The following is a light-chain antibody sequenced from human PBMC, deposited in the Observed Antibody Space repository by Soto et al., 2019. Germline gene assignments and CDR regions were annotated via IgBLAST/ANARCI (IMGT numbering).Light chain of an antibody. CDR1: STNIGNNY. CDR3: GTWDDSLSAVV. V-gene: IGLV1-51*01. Sequence: QSVLTQPPSVSAAPGQKVTVSCSGSSTNIGNNYVSWYQQLPGTAPKLLICDNDKRPSGVPDRFSASKSGTSATLGITGLQTGDEADYYCGTWDDSLSAVVFGGGTKVTVL. J-gene: IGLJ2*01. CDR2: DND.